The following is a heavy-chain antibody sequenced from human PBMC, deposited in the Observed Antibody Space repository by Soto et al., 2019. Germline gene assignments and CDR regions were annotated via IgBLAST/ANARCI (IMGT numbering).Heavy chain of an antibody. CDR1: GGSFSGYY. D-gene: IGHD3-10*01. Sequence: QVQLQQWGAGLLKPSETLSLTCAVYGGSFSGYYWSWIRQPPGKGLEWIGEINHSGSTNYNPSLTSRVTISVXXSXHXXSLKLSSVPAADTAGYYCARVGGITMVRGVRPFDYWGQGTLVTVSS. CDR2: INHSGST. V-gene: IGHV4-34*01. CDR3: ARVGGITMVRGVRPFDY. J-gene: IGHJ4*02.